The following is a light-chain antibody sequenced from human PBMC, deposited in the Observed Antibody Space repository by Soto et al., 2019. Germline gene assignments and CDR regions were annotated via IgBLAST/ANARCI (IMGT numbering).Light chain of an antibody. CDR1: QGISSY. CDR3: QQLNSYPFGYT. V-gene: IGKV1-9*01. Sequence: DIQLTQSPSFLSASVGDRVTITCRASQGISSYLAWYQQKPGKAPKLLIYAASTLQSGVPSRFSCSGSGTEFTLTISSLQPEDFATYFCQQLNSYPFGYTFGQGTKLEIK. J-gene: IGKJ2*01. CDR2: AAS.